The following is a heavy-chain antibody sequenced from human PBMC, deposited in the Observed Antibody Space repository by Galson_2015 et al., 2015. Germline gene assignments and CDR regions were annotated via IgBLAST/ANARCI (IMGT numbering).Heavy chain of an antibody. CDR1: GGSTSPYF. CDR2: VYYNGNT. J-gene: IGHJ6*03. CDR3: ARHCSGGRCYHVSYFMDV. Sequence: SETLSLTCTVSGGSTSPYFWSWIRQPPGKGLEWIGFVYYNGNTNYNPSLKSRVTMSVDTSKNQFSLRLTSVTAADTAVYYCARHCSGGRCYHVSYFMDVWGKGTTVTVSS. D-gene: IGHD2-15*01. V-gene: IGHV4-59*01.